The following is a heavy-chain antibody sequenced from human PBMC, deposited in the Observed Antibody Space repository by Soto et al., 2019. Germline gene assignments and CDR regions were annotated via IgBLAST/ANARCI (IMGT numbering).Heavy chain of an antibody. CDR1: GFNFDDYA. J-gene: IGHJ4*02. CDR2: ITWNSGSI. CDR3: AKSSERFLGWFLWDPFDY. V-gene: IGHV3-9*01. D-gene: IGHD3-3*01. Sequence: GGSLRLSCAASGFNFDDYAMHWVRQAPGKGLEWVSGITWNSGSIGYADSVKGRFTISRDNAKNSLHLQMNSLRAEDTALYYCAKSSERFLGWFLWDPFDYWGQGTLVTVSS.